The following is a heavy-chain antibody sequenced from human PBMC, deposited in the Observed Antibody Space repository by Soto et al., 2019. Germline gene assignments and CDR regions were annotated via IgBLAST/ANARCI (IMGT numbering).Heavy chain of an antibody. Sequence: GGSLRLSCAASGFSFNDHAMHWVRQAPGKGLEWVAVVSYDGNTKQYADSVKGRFTISRDTSNNTLYLQMNSLTTEDTAVYYCARDRPYGDPDWFDPWGQGTLVTVSS. D-gene: IGHD4-17*01. J-gene: IGHJ5*02. V-gene: IGHV3-30-3*01. CDR1: GFSFNDHA. CDR3: ARDRPYGDPDWFDP. CDR2: VSYDGNTK.